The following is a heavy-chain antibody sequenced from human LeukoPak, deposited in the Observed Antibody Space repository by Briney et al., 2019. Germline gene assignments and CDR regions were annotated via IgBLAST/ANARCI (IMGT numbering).Heavy chain of an antibody. J-gene: IGHJ4*02. CDR2: ISWNSGSI. CDR3: ARDRGYSYGIGY. Sequence: GRSLRLSCAASGFTFDDYAMHWVRQAPGKGLEWVSGISWNSGSIGYADSVKGRFTISRDNAKNSLYLQMNSLRAEDTAVYYCARDRGYSYGIGYWGQGTLVTVSS. V-gene: IGHV3-9*01. CDR1: GFTFDDYA. D-gene: IGHD5-18*01.